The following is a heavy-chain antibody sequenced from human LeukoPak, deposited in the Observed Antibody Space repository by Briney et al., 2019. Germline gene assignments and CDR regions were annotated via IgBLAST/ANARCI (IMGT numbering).Heavy chain of an antibody. D-gene: IGHD5-24*01. V-gene: IGHV4-30-2*01. CDR1: GGSISSGGYS. CDR2: IYHSGST. CDR3: ARRATAETKYGMDV. J-gene: IGHJ6*02. Sequence: SQTLSLTCAVSGGSISSGGYSWSWIRQPPGKGLEWIGYIYHSGSTYYNPSLKSRVTISVDRSKNQFSLKLSSVTAADTAVYYCARRATAETKYGMDVWGQGTTVTVSS.